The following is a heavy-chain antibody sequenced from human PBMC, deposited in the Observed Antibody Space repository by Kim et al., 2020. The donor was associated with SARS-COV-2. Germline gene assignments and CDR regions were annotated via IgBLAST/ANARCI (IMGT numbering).Heavy chain of an antibody. CDR3: ARDLDVGVRDYYYYGMDV. J-gene: IGHJ6*02. D-gene: IGHD3-10*01. Sequence: KSRVTISVDTSKNPFSLKLSSVTAADTAVYYCARDLDVGVRDYYYYGMDVWGQGTTVTVSS. V-gene: IGHV4-39*07.